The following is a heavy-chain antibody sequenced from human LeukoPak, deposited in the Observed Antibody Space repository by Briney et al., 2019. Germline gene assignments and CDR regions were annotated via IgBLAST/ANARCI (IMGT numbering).Heavy chain of an antibody. Sequence: SETLSLTCTVPDTSITSYYWSWFRQPPGKGREWSGSIYYSRRTSYNPPLTSRVTISLATSKNQFSPHRSAVTAADTAVYYCARAGAYGDYAIDYWGQGTLVTVSS. D-gene: IGHD4-17*01. J-gene: IGHJ4*02. CDR2: IYYSRRT. CDR3: ARAGAYGDYAIDY. CDR1: DTSITSYY. V-gene: IGHV4-59*01.